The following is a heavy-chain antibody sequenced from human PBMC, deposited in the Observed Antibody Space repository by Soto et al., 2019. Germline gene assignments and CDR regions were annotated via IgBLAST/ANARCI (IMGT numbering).Heavy chain of an antibody. CDR3: AKDQSSIFRIGSGMDV. V-gene: IGHV3-73*01. CDR2: VRIKYDSYAT. D-gene: IGHD3-3*01. Sequence: VGSLRLSFTASGFNFSASAIHWVRQASGKGLEWVGRVRIKYDSYATEYADSVKCRFTISRDNSGNTLYLEMSSLRGEDTAVYYCAKDQSSIFRIGSGMDVWGQGTTVTVSS. CDR1: GFNFSASA. J-gene: IGHJ6*02.